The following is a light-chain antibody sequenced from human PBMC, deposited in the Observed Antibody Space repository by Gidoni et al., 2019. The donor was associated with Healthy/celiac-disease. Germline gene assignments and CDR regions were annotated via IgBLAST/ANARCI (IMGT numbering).Light chain of an antibody. V-gene: IGKV1-9*01. Sequence: DIQLTQSPSFLSASVGDRVTITCRASPGISTYLAWYQQKPGKAPKLLIYAASTLQSGVPSRFSGSGSGTEFTLTISSLQPEDFATYYCQQLDTSPLTCGGXTNVEIK. CDR3: QQLDTSPLT. CDR1: PGISTY. J-gene: IGKJ4*01. CDR2: AAS.